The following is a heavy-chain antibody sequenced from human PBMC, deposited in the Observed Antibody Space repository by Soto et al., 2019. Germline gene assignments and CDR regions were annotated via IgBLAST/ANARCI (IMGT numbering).Heavy chain of an antibody. V-gene: IGHV4-30-4*01. Sequence: QVQLQESGPVLVKPSQTLSLTCTVSGGSISSGDYYWSWIRQPPGKGLEWIGYIYYSGSTYYNPSLKSRVTIAVDTSKNQFSLKLSSVTAADTAVYYCARDSSWNCYYGMDLWGQGTTVTVSS. J-gene: IGHJ6*02. CDR3: ARDSSWNCYYGMDL. D-gene: IGHD1-7*01. CDR2: IYYSGST. CDR1: GGSISSGDYY.